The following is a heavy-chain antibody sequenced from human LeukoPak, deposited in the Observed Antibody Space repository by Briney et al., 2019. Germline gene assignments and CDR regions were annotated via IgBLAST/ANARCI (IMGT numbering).Heavy chain of an antibody. D-gene: IGHD1-26*01. J-gene: IGHJ6*03. CDR3: AKGSMVGATSYYYMDV. V-gene: IGHV3-23*01. CDR1: GFTFSDYY. Sequence: GGSLRLSCAASGFTFSDYYMSWVRQSPGKGLEWVSAISDSGGTTYYADSVKGRFTISRDNSKNTLYLQMNSLRAEDTAVYYCAKGSMVGATSYYYMDVWGKGTTVTISS. CDR2: ISDSGGTT.